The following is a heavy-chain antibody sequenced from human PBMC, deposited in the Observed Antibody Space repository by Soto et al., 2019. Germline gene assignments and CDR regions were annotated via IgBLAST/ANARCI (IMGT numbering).Heavy chain of an antibody. D-gene: IGHD3-3*01. CDR3: AKDTTYYDFWSRYYHFDY. Sequence: QVQLVESGGGVVQPGRSLRLSCAASGFTFSSYGMHWVRQAPGKGLEWVAVISYDGSNKYYADSVKGRFTISRDNSKNTLHLQMNSLRAEDTAVYYCAKDTTYYDFWSRYYHFDYWGQGTLVTVSS. CDR2: ISYDGSNK. V-gene: IGHV3-30*18. CDR1: GFTFSSYG. J-gene: IGHJ4*02.